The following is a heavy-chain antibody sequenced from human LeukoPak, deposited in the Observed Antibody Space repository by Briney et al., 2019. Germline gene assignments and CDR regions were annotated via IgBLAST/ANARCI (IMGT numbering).Heavy chain of an antibody. CDR3: ARDPPPPKYFDFWSGYYLFDY. J-gene: IGHJ4*02. CDR2: ISSSSSYI. V-gene: IGHV3-21*01. CDR1: GFTFSSYS. D-gene: IGHD3-3*01. Sequence: GGSLRLSCAASGFTFSSYSMNWVRQAPGKGLEWASSISSSSSYIYYADSVKGRFTISRDNAKNSLYLQMNSLRAEDTAVYYCARDPPPPKYFDFWSGYYLFDYWGPGTLVTVSS.